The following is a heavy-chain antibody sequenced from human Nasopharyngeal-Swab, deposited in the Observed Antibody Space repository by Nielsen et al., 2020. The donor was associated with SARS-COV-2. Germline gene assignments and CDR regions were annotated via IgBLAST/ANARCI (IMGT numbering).Heavy chain of an antibody. CDR2: NTHSGST. Sequence: SETLSLTCAVYGGSFNDFYWSWLRQPPGERPEWIGENTHSGSTNYNPSLRSRSTISVDTSKNQFSLTLSSVTAADTAVYYCVREGKVVPAEIFDIWGQGTMVTVSS. J-gene: IGHJ3*02. CDR1: GGSFNDFY. D-gene: IGHD2-2*01. V-gene: IGHV4-34*01. CDR3: VREGKVVPAEIFDI.